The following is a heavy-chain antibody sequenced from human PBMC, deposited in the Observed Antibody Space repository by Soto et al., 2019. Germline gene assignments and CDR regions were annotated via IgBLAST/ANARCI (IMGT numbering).Heavy chain of an antibody. V-gene: IGHV3-30*18. D-gene: IGHD3-22*01. J-gene: IGHJ3*02. CDR2: ISYDGSNK. Sequence: QVQLVESGGGVVQPGRTLRLSCAASGFTFSSYGMHWVRQAPGKGLEWVAVISYDGSNKYYADSVKGRFTISRDNSKNTLYLQMNILRAEDTAVYYCAKDEGLEIYDSSGYPPGSFDIWGQGTMVTVSS. CDR1: GFTFSSYG. CDR3: AKDEGLEIYDSSGYPPGSFDI.